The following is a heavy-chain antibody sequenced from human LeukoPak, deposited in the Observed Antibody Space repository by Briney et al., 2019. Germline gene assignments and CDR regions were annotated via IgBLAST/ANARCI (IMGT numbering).Heavy chain of an antibody. CDR2: ISANTGNT. J-gene: IGHJ6*02. D-gene: IGHD1-26*01. Sequence: ASVKVSCKASGYTFTSYGVSWVRQAPGQGLEWMGWISANTGNTNYVQTLQGRVSMTTDTSTSTAYMELRKLRSDDTAVYYCARVGVLATHYYYYGMDVWGQGTTVTVSS. CDR1: GYTFTSYG. CDR3: ARVGVLATHYYYYGMDV. V-gene: IGHV1-18*01.